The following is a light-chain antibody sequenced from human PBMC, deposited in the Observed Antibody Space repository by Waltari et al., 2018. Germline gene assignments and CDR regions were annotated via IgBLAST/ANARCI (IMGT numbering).Light chain of an antibody. V-gene: IGKV1-5*03. J-gene: IGKJ5*01. CDR1: QNIGNW. Sequence: DIQMTQSPSTLSASVGDRVTVTCRATQNIGNWLAWYQQKLGKAPKLLINKASSLESGVPSRFSGSGSGTEFTLTINSLQPDDFATYFCQQYNSYPMTFGQGTQLEIK. CDR3: QQYNSYPMT. CDR2: KAS.